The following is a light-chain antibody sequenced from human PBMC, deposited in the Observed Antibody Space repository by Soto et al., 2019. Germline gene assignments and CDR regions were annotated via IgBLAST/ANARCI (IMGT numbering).Light chain of an antibody. J-gene: IGLJ2*01. CDR3: AAWDDSLNGHVV. V-gene: IGLV1-44*01. CDR2: SSN. Sequence: QSVLTQPPSASGTPGQRASISCSGSSSNIGVNTVNWYQQLPGTAPRLLIYSSNQRPSGVPDRFSGSKSGTSASLAISGLQSEDEADYYCAAWDDSLNGHVVFGGGTKVTVL. CDR1: SSNIGVNT.